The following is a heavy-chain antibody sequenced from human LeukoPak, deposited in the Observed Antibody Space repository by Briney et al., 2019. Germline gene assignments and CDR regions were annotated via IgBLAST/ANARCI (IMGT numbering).Heavy chain of an antibody. CDR3: ATDDSSGYYSGP. V-gene: IGHV1-2*06. J-gene: IGHJ5*02. Sequence: GASVKVSCKASGYTFTAYYMAWVRQAPGQGLEWMGRINPNSGGTNYAQKFQGRVTMTRDTSISTAYMELSRLRSDDTAVYYCATDDSSGYYSGPWGQGTLVTVSS. CDR2: INPNSGGT. CDR1: GYTFTAYY. D-gene: IGHD3-22*01.